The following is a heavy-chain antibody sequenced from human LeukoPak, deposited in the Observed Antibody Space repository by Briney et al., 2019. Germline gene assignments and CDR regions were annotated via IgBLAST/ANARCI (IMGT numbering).Heavy chain of an antibody. CDR1: GYTFTGYY. J-gene: IGHJ5*02. CDR2: INPNSGGT. D-gene: IGHD6-19*01. Sequence: ASVKVSCKASGYTFTGYYMHWVRQAPGQGVEWMGWINPNSGGTNYAQKFQGRVTMTRDTSISTAYMELSRLRSDDTAVYYCARVRSSGLTNSFDPWGQGTLVTVSS. V-gene: IGHV1-2*02. CDR3: ARVRSSGLTNSFDP.